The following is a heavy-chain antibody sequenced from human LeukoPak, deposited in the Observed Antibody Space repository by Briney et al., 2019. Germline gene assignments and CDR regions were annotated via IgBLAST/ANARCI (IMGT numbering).Heavy chain of an antibody. V-gene: IGHV3-66*01. CDR1: GFTASSNY. CDR2: IYSGGST. J-gene: IGHJ4*02. D-gene: IGHD5-18*01. CDR3: ARAIRGYSYGAFDN. Sequence: GGSLRLSCAASGFTASSNYMSWVRQAPGKGLEWVSVIYSGGSTYYADSVKGRFTISRDNSKNTLYLQMNSLRAEDTAVYYCARAIRGYSYGAFDNWGQGSLVTVSS.